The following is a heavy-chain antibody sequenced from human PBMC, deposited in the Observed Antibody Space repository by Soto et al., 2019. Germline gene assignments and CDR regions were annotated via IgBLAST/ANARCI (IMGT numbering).Heavy chain of an antibody. CDR3: VRLKPGTAAFDY. J-gene: IGHJ4*02. V-gene: IGHV3-74*01. Sequence: EVQLVESGGGLVQPGGSLRLSCAASGFTFSSYWMHWVRQAPGKGLVWVSRINSDESSTYYADSVKGRFTISRDNANNTLYLQMNSLRAEDTAVYYCVRLKPGTAAFDYWGQRTLVTVSS. CDR1: GFTFSSYW. CDR2: INSDESST. D-gene: IGHD1-1*01.